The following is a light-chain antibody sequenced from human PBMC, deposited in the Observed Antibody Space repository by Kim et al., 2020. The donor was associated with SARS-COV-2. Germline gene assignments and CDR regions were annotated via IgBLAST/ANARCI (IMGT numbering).Light chain of an antibody. Sequence: SPGERATLSCRARQSVSSNYLAWYQQKPGQAPRLLIYGASTRATGIPDRFSGSGSGTDFTLTISRLEPEDFALYYCQRYGRPPWTFGQGTKVDIK. V-gene: IGKV3-20*01. CDR1: QSVSSNY. CDR3: QRYGRPPWT. J-gene: IGKJ1*01. CDR2: GAS.